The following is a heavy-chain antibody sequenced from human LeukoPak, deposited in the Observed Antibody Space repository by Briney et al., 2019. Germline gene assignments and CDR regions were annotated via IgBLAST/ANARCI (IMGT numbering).Heavy chain of an antibody. D-gene: IGHD2-15*01. CDR3: ARAPVDLDIVVVVAATPPHDY. CDR2: ISAYNGNT. CDR1: GCTFTSYG. J-gene: IGHJ4*02. Sequence: ASVKVSCKASGCTFTSYGISWVRQAPGQGLEWMGWISAYNGNTNYARKLQGGVTMTTDTSTSTAYMELRSLRSDDTAVYYCARAPVDLDIVVVVAATPPHDYWGQGTLVTVSS. V-gene: IGHV1-18*01.